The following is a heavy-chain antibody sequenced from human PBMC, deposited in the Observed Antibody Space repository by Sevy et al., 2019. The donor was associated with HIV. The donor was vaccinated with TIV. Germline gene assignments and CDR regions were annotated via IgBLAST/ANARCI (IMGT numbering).Heavy chain of an antibody. CDR1: GFSLSTSGVG. J-gene: IGHJ1*01. CDR2: IYWNDDQ. Sequence: SGPTLLKPTQTLTLTCTFSGFSLSTSGVGVGWIRQPPGKALEWLALIYWNDDQRYSPSLKSRLTITKDTSKNQVVLTMTNMDPVETATYYCAHRGGVHFYDSSGYYSRAEYFEHWGQGTLVTVSS. CDR3: AHRGGVHFYDSSGYYSRAEYFEH. D-gene: IGHD3-22*01. V-gene: IGHV2-5*01.